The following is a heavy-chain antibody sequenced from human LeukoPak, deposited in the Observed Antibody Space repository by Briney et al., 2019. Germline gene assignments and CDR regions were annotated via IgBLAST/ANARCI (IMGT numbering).Heavy chain of an antibody. CDR2: IKYDGSEK. CDR1: GFTFSSNW. J-gene: IGHJ3*01. CDR3: ARSKSYAFDF. D-gene: IGHD6-13*01. Sequence: GGSLRLSCVASGFTFSSNWMSWVRQAPGKGLEWLANIKYDGSEKYYVDSVKGRFSIPRDNAKNSVFLEMNSLRAEDTAEYYCARSKSYAFDFWGQGTMVTVSS. V-gene: IGHV3-7*01.